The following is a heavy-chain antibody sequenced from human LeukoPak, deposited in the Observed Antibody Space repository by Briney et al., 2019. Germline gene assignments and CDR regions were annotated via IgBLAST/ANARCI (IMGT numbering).Heavy chain of an antibody. CDR2: IRYDGNNK. D-gene: IGHD5-18*01. Sequence: PGGSLRLSCAASGFTFSSYGMHWVRQAPGKGLAWVAFIRYDGNNKYYADSVKGRFTISRDNSKNTLYLQMNRLRAEDTAVYYCAKSGAGYSYGYGSNYYYYLDVWGKGATVTISS. CDR3: AKSGAGYSYGYGSNYYYYLDV. J-gene: IGHJ6*03. V-gene: IGHV3-30*02. CDR1: GFTFSSYG.